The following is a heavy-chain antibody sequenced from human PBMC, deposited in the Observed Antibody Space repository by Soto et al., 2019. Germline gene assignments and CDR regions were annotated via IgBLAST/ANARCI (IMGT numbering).Heavy chain of an antibody. D-gene: IGHD3-3*01. CDR3: ATRKGVSGSVVPYYGLDV. V-gene: IGHV1-24*01. J-gene: IGHJ6*02. CDR1: GLTLTKMS. CDR2: FDLEDGEI. Sequence: QVQLVQSGTEVKKPGASVKVSCKVSGLTLTKMSMHWVRHTPGKGFEWMGGFDLEDGEIIYAQQFQGRVTMTADTSTDTAYMEVTSLTSEDTALYYCATRKGVSGSVVPYYGLDVWGQGTTVTVSS.